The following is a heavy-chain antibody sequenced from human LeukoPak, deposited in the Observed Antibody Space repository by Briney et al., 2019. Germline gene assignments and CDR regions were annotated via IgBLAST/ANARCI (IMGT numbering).Heavy chain of an antibody. CDR2: INPKSGDP. V-gene: IGHV1-2*02. CDR1: GYRFTGYY. CDR3: ARDPGHDTSNYGGLDF. Sequence: GASVKVSCKTSGYRFTGYYMHWVRQAPGQGLECMGWINPKSGDPIYVQKFQGRVTLTRDTSIDTVYLELSTLKSDDTAVYYCARDPGHDTSNYGGLDFWGQGTLVTVSS. D-gene: IGHD4-11*01. J-gene: IGHJ4*02.